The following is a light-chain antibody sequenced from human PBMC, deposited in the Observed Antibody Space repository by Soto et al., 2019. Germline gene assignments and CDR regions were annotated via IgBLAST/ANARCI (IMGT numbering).Light chain of an antibody. V-gene: IGLV2-14*01. Sequence: QSVLTQPASVSGSPGQSITISCTGTSSDVGGYNYVSWYQQHPGKAPKLMIYDVSNRPSGVSNRFSGSKSGNTASLTISALQAEDEADYHCSSHTSSSTPHVFGTGTKVTVL. CDR2: DVS. J-gene: IGLJ1*01. CDR1: SSDVGGYNY. CDR3: SSHTSSSTPHV.